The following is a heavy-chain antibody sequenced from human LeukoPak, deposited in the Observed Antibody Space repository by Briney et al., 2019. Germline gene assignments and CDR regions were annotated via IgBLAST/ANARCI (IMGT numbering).Heavy chain of an antibody. CDR2: SSYSGAT. D-gene: IGHD3-3*01. CDR1: GVSIRSYY. CDR3: ARDRVAGWFDP. V-gene: IGHV4-59*01. J-gene: IGHJ5*02. Sequence: PSETLSLTCTVSGVSIRSYYWSWIRQPPGKGLEWIGYSSYSGATNYNPSLKSRVTISVDTTKNQFSLRTSSVTAADTAVYYCARDRVAGWFDPWGQGTLVTVSS.